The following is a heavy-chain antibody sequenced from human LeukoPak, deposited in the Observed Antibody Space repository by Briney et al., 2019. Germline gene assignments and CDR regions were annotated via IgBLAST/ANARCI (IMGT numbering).Heavy chain of an antibody. D-gene: IGHD3-3*01. V-gene: IGHV4-59*01. CDR2: IYYSGSI. J-gene: IGHJ5*02. CDR1: GGSISSYY. Sequence: SETLSLTCTVSGGSISSYYWSWIRQPPGKGLEWIGYIYYSGSINYNPSLKSRVTISVDTSKNQFSLKLSSVTAADTAVYYCARENYDFWSGYYLSNWFDPWGQGTLVTVSS. CDR3: ARENYDFWSGYYLSNWFDP.